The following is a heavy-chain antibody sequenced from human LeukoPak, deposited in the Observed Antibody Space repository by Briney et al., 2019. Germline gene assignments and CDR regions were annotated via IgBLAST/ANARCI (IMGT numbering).Heavy chain of an antibody. V-gene: IGHV4-30-4*01. Sequence: TFSNYWMSWVRQAPGKGLEWIGYIYYSGSTYYNPSLKSRVTISVDTSKNQFSLRLSSVTAADTAVYYCAREDSSGWYGMDVWGQGTTVTVSS. CDR2: IYYSGST. CDR1: TFSNYW. D-gene: IGHD6-19*01. J-gene: IGHJ6*02. CDR3: AREDSSGWYGMDV.